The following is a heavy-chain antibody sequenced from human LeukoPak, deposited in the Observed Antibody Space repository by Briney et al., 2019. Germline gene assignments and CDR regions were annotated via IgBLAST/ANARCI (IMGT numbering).Heavy chain of an antibody. CDR2: ISSSGSTI. CDR3: AILRGGTVASFEY. Sequence: PGGSLRLSCAASGFTFSSYEMNWVRQAPGKGLEWVSYISSSGSTIYYADSVKGRFTNSRDNAKNSLYLQMNSLRVEDTAVYYCAILRGGTVASFEYWGQGTLVTVSS. CDR1: GFTFSSYE. J-gene: IGHJ4*02. D-gene: IGHD3-16*01. V-gene: IGHV3-48*03.